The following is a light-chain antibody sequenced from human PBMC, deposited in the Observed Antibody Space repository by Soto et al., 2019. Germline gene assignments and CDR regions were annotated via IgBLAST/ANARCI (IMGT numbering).Light chain of an antibody. Sequence: NVLTQSPGTLSLSPGEGASLSCRASQSVSSNYLAWFQQKPGQAPRLLIYGASSRATGIPGRFSGSGSGTDFTLTITRLETEDFAVYYCHQYASSPYTFGQGTILEIK. CDR3: HQYASSPYT. V-gene: IGKV3-20*01. CDR2: GAS. J-gene: IGKJ2*01. CDR1: QSVSSNY.